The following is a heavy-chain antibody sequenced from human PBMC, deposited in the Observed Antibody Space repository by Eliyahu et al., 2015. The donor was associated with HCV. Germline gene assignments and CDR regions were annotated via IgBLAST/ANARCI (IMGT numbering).Heavy chain of an antibody. J-gene: IGHJ4*02. CDR3: VTDRPEKNFDQVFEF. CDR1: GFSFSTXR. V-gene: IGHV3-7*01. CDR2: IKDDGSET. Sequence: EVQLVESGGDLVQPGGSLRLSCAASGFSFSTXRMAWVRQAPGKGPEWVATIKDDGSETFFVDSVKGRFTVSRDNAQNSLYLQMNSLGAEDTAVYYCVTDRPEKNFDQVFEFWGQGTLVTVSS. D-gene: IGHD1-7*01.